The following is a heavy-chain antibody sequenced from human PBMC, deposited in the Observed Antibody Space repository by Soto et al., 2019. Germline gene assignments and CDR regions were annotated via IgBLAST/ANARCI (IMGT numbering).Heavy chain of an antibody. CDR2: TYYRSKWYN. D-gene: IGHD4-17*01. J-gene: IGHJ4*02. V-gene: IGHV6-1*01. Sequence: SQTLSLSSVISGDSVSSNSDAWNWIRQSPSRGLEWLGRTYYRSKWYNDYAVSVKSRITISPDTSKNQFSLQLNSVTPEDTAVYYCARSDYDNLGYLDYWGQGNLVTVSS. CDR3: ARSDYDNLGYLDY. CDR1: GDSVSSNSDA.